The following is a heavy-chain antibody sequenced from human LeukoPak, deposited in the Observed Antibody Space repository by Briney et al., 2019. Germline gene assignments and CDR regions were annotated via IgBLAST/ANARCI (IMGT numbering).Heavy chain of an antibody. CDR3: ARGDGYYYFDY. V-gene: IGHV4-34*01. CDR1: GGSFSGYY. J-gene: IGHJ4*02. Sequence: PSETLSLTCAVYGGSFSGYYWSWIRQPPGKGLEWIGEINHSRNTNYNPSLKSRVTISIDTSKNQFSLKLSSVTAADTAVYYCARGDGYYYFDYWGQGTLVTVSS. D-gene: IGHD5-24*01. CDR2: INHSRNT.